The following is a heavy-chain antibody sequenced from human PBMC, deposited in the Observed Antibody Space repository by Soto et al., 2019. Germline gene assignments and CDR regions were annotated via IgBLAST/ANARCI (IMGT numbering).Heavy chain of an antibody. J-gene: IGHJ4*02. D-gene: IGHD3-10*01. CDR3: ARDPFIDSHVQGQDLYYF. V-gene: IGHV1-3*01. CDR2: INAGNGNT. Sequence: ASVKVSCKASGYTFTSYAMHWVRQAPGQRLEWMGWINAGNGNTKYSQKFQGRVTITRDTSASTAYMELSSLRSEDTAVYYCARDPFIDSHVQGQDLYYFWGQGSL. CDR1: GYTFTSYA.